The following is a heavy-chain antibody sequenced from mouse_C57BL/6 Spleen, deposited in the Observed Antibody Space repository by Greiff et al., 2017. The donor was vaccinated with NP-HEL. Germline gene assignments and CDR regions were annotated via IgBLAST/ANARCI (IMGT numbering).Heavy chain of an antibody. CDR1: GFTFSNYW. CDR3: TFHYYGSSYAMDY. D-gene: IGHD1-1*01. V-gene: IGHV6-3*01. J-gene: IGHJ4*01. CDR2: IRLKSDNYAT. Sequence: DVMLVESGGGLVQPGGSMKLSCVASGFTFSNYWMNWVRQSPEKGLEWVAQIRLKSDNYATHYAESVKGRFTISRDDSKSSVYLQMNNLRAEDTGIYYCTFHYYGSSYAMDYWGQGTSVTVSS.